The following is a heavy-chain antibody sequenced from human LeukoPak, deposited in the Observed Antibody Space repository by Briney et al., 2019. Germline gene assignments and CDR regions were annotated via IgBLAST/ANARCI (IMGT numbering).Heavy chain of an antibody. D-gene: IGHD3-22*01. Sequence: GGSLRLSCAASGFTSNGYGMNWVRQAPGKGLEWVSVIGANGLRTYYADSVKGRFTISRDNYKNTLYLQMNSLRVEDTALYYCAKNGASSGYSAMDVWGKGTTVTVSS. V-gene: IGHV3-23*01. CDR1: GFTSNGYG. J-gene: IGHJ6*03. CDR2: IGANGLRT. CDR3: AKNGASSGYSAMDV.